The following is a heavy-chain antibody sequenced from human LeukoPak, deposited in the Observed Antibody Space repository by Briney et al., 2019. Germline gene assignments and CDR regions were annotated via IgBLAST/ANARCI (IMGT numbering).Heavy chain of an antibody. Sequence: SETLSLTCTVSGGSISSSSYYWGWIRQPPGKGLEWIGRIYYSGSTYYNPSLKSRVAISVDTSKNQFSLKLSSVTAADTAVYYCARGLLYGDDGGSDYWGQGTLVTVSS. CDR3: ARGLLYGDDGGSDY. D-gene: IGHD4-17*01. V-gene: IGHV4-39*01. J-gene: IGHJ4*02. CDR2: IYYSGST. CDR1: GGSISSSSYY.